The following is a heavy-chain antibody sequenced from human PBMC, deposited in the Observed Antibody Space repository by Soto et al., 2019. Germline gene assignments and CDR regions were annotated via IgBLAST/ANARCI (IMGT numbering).Heavy chain of an antibody. CDR1: GFTFTSSA. CDR3: AATTTYYYDSSGYYNYYYYYGMDV. Sequence: SVKVSCKASGFTFTSSAVQWVRQARGQRLEWIGWIVVDSGNTNYAQKFQERVTITRDMSTSTAYMELSSLRSEDTAVYYCAATTTYYYDSSGYYNYYYYYGMDVWGQGTTVTSP. CDR2: IVVDSGNT. J-gene: IGHJ6*02. D-gene: IGHD3-22*01. V-gene: IGHV1-58*01.